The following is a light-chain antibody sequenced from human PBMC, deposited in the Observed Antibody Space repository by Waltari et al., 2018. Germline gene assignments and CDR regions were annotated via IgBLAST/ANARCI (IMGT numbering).Light chain of an antibody. CDR3: CSYARYTSLV. J-gene: IGLJ3*02. Sequence: QSALTQPASVSGSPGQSITISCTGTISDVGNYNLFSWYQHHPGKAPKLILYEVSERPSGVSNRFSGSKSGNTASLTISGLQAEDEADYYCCSYARYTSLVFGGGTRLTVL. CDR1: ISDVGNYNL. V-gene: IGLV2-23*02. CDR2: EVS.